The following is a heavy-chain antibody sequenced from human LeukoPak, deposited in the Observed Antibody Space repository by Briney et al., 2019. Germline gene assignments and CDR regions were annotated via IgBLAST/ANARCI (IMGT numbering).Heavy chain of an antibody. D-gene: IGHD3-3*01. V-gene: IGHV1-69*01. J-gene: IGHJ5*02. CDR3: ARVGRRITIFGVSKGAFDP. CDR2: IIPIFGTA. CDR1: GATFSSYA. Sequence: SSVKVSCKASGATFSSYAISWVRQAPGQGLEWMGGIIPIFGTANYAQKFQGRVTITADESTSTAYMELSSLRSDDTAVYYCARVGRRITIFGVSKGAFDPWGQGTLVTVSS.